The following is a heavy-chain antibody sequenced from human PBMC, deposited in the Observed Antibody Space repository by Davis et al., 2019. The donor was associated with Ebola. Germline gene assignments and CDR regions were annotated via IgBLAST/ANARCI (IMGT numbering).Heavy chain of an antibody. CDR3: ARVPYSSGWYLDY. V-gene: IGHV4-39*07. CDR2: IYHSGST. J-gene: IGHJ4*02. CDR1: GGSISSSSYY. Sequence: MPSETLSLTCTVSGGSISSSSYYWGWIRQPPGKGLEWIGSIYHSGSTYYNPSLKSRVTISVDTSKNQFSLKLSSVTAADTAVYYCARVPYSSGWYLDYWGQGTLVTVSS. D-gene: IGHD6-19*01.